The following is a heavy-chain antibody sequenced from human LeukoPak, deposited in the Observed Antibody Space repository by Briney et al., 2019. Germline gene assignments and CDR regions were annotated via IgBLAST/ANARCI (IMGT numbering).Heavy chain of an antibody. CDR2: IRSRSSTI. J-gene: IGHJ4*02. Sequence: GGFLRLSCAASGFTFSSYSMNWVRQAPGKGLEWVSYIRSRSSTIYYADSVKGRFTISRDNAKNSLYLQMNSLRAEDTAVYYCAKEYRVYYGSGSYYNKNFWGQGTLVTVSS. V-gene: IGHV3-48*01. CDR1: GFTFSSYS. D-gene: IGHD3-10*01. CDR3: AKEYRVYYGSGSYYNKNF.